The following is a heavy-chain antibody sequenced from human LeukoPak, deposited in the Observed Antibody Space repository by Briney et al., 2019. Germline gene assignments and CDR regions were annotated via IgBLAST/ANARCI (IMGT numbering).Heavy chain of an antibody. CDR2: ISYDGSNK. CDR3: ARVTILNWFDP. J-gene: IGHJ5*02. D-gene: IGHD3-3*01. CDR1: GFTFGSYG. Sequence: GGSLRLSCAASGFTFGSYGMHWVRQAPGKGLEWVAVISYDGSNKYYADSVKGRFTISRDNSKNTLYLQMNSLRAEDTAVYYCARVTILNWFDPWGQGTLVTVSS. V-gene: IGHV3-30*03.